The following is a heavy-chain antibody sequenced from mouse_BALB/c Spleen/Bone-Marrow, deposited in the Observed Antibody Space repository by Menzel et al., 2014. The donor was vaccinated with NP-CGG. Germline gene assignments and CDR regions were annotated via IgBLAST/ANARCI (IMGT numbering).Heavy chain of an antibody. V-gene: IGHV5-9-3*01. CDR2: ISSGGSYT. CDR1: GFTFSSYA. J-gene: IGHJ2*01. Sequence: EVKLVESGGGLVKPGGSLKLSCAASGFTFSSYAMSWVRQTPEKRLEWVATISSGGSYTYYPDSVKGRFTISRDNAKNTLYLQMSSLRSEDTAMYYGARHGITRLLDYWGQGTTLTVSS. D-gene: IGHD2-4*01. CDR3: ARHGITRLLDY.